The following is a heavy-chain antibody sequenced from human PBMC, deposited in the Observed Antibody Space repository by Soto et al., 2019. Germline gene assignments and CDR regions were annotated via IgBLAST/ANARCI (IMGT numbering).Heavy chain of an antibody. J-gene: IGHJ4*02. D-gene: IGHD4-17*01. CDR1: GYIFTVYY. CDR2: INPNSGGT. V-gene: IGHV1-2*02. CDR3: ARDDYANY. Sequence: ASVKVSCKASGYIFTVYYMHWVRQAPGQGLEWMGWINPNSGGTNYAQKFQGRVTITADESTSTAYMELSSLRSEDTAVYYCARDDYANYWGQGTLVTVSS.